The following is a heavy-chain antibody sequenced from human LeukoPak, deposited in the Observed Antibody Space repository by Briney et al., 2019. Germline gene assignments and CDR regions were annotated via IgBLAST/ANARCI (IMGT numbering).Heavy chain of an antibody. J-gene: IGHJ4*02. CDR3: ARAPGIVGAVDY. D-gene: IGHD1-26*01. CDR2: IAYDESSK. V-gene: IGHV3-30*03. Sequence: GGSLRLSCAASGFTFSNSGMHWVRQAPGKGLEWVAVIAYDESSKFYADSVKGRFTISRDNSQNTLYLQMNSLRADDTAVYYCARAPGIVGAVDYWGQGTLVTVSS. CDR1: GFTFSNSG.